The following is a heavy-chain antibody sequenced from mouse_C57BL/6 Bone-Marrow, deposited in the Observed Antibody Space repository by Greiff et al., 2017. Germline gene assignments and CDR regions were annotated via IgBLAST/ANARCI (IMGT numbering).Heavy chain of an antibody. CDR1: GYAFSSSW. CDR2: IYPGDGDT. D-gene: IGHD1-1*01. J-gene: IGHJ2*03. CDR3: ARSRVLRYFDY. V-gene: IGHV1-82*01. Sequence: VQLQQSGPELVKPGASVKISCKASGYAFSSSWMNWVKQRPGKGLEWIGRIYPGDGDTNYNGKFKGKATLTADKSSRTAYMQLSNLTSEDSAVYFCARSRVLRYFDYWGQGTSLTVSS.